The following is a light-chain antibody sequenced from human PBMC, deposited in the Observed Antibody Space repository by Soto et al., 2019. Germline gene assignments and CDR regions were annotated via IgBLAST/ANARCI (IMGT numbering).Light chain of an antibody. CDR1: QSISSW. CDR2: DAS. V-gene: IGKV1-5*01. Sequence: DIQMTQSPSTLSASVGDRVTITCRASQSISSWLAWYQQKPGKAPKLLIYDASSLESGVPSRFSGSGSGTEFTLTISSLQPDDFATYYCQQYNSYCTWTFGQGTKADI. CDR3: QQYNSYCTWT. J-gene: IGKJ1*01.